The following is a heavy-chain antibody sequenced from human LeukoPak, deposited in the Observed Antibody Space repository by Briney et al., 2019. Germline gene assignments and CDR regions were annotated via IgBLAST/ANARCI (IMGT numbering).Heavy chain of an antibody. D-gene: IGHD4-17*01. Sequence: GGSLRLSCAASGFIVSSNEMSWVRQAPGKGLEWVSFISDGSTYYADSRKGRFTISRDNSKNTLYLQMNSLRAEDTAVYYCAKVLHDYGDYVESGVDAFAIWGQGTMATVSS. CDR1: GFIVSSNE. CDR3: AKVLHDYGDYVESGVDAFAI. J-gene: IGHJ3*02. V-gene: IGHV3-38-3*01. CDR2: ISDGST.